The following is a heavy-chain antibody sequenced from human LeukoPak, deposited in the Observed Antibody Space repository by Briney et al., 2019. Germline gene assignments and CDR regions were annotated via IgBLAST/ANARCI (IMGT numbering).Heavy chain of an antibody. V-gene: IGHV3-23*01. D-gene: IGHD2-2*01. J-gene: IGHJ4*02. CDR1: GLTFSSHG. CDR2: ISGSGGGT. CDR3: ANCPSPTSCSGLQLQY. Sequence: PGGSLRLSCAGYGLTFSSHGMSWVRQAPGKGLEWVSRISGSGGGTYYADSVKGRFTISRDNSKNTLYLQMDSLRADDTAVYYCANCPSPTSCSGLQLQYWGQGTLVTVSS.